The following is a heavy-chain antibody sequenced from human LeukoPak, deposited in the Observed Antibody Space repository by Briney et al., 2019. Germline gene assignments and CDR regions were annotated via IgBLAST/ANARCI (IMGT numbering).Heavy chain of an antibody. D-gene: IGHD6-13*01. Sequence: GRSLRLSCAASGFTFSGSAMHWVRQASGKGLEWVGRIRSKANSYATAYAASVKGRFTISRDDSKNTAYLQMNSLKTEDTAVYYCTTIAAAGTDYWGQGTLVTVSS. CDR3: TTIAAAGTDY. CDR2: IRSKANSYAT. J-gene: IGHJ4*02. V-gene: IGHV3-73*01. CDR1: GFTFSGSA.